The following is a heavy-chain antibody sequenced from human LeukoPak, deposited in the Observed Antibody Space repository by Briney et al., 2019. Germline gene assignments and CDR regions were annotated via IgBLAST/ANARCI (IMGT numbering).Heavy chain of an antibody. CDR1: GYTFTSYG. CDR3: AREGVVGTLYYDYYMDV. Sequence: ASVKVSCKASGYTFTSYGISWVRQAPGQGLEWMGWISAYNGNTKYAQKLQGRVTMTTDTSTSTAYMELRSLRSDDTAVYYCAREGVVGTLYYDYYMDVWGKGTTVTVSS. J-gene: IGHJ6*03. D-gene: IGHD2-15*01. CDR2: ISAYNGNT. V-gene: IGHV1-18*01.